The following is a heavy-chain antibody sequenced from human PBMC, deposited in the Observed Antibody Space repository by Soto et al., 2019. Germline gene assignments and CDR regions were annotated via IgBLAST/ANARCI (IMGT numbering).Heavy chain of an antibody. D-gene: IGHD3-9*01. V-gene: IGHV3-23*01. Sequence: GGSLRLSCEASGLTFSTYAVSWVSQAPGKGLEWVSSIPGTGDSPYHADSVKGRFTISRDNSKNTVFLQMNTLRDEDTAVYYCAHFDWLIDYRAQRTPVTVSS. CDR1: GLTFSTYA. J-gene: IGHJ4*02. CDR3: AHFDWLIDY. CDR2: IPGTGDSP.